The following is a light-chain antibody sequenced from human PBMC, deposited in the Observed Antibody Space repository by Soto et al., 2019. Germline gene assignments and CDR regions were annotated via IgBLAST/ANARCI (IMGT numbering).Light chain of an antibody. V-gene: IGKV3-20*01. Sequence: EIVLTQSPGTLSLSPGERVTLSCRASQSLPTKALAWYQQKPGQTPRLLIYGASTRDTAIPDRFNGSGSGTDFTLTITRVEPEDVAVDYCQQYGDLPLSFGPGTKVDIK. J-gene: IGKJ3*01. CDR3: QQYGDLPLS. CDR1: QSLPTKA. CDR2: GAS.